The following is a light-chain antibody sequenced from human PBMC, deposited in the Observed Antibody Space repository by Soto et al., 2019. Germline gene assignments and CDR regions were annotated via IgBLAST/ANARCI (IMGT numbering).Light chain of an antibody. CDR3: QSYDNSLSGSWV. V-gene: IGLV1-40*01. J-gene: IGLJ3*02. Sequence: QSVLTQPPSVSGAPGQGVTISCTGSSSNLGAGYYVHWYQQLPGAAPKLLIYANNKRPSGVLDRFPGPKSGTSAFLANTGLQGEDGADYYCQSYDNSLSGSWVFGGGTKLTVL. CDR1: SSNLGAGYY. CDR2: ANN.